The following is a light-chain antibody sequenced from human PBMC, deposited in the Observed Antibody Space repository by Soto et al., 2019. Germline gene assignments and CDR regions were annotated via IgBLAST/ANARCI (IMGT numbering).Light chain of an antibody. CDR1: ESIDNF. CDR3: QQSYTAPPT. CDR2: AVS. Sequence: DIEMSQSPSSLSASVGDRVTINCRASESIDNFLNWYQQRPGRAPKLLMYAVSNLQSGVPPRFRGRRSGTDFTLTISSLQPEDFATYYCQQSYTAPPTFGQGTKVAVK. J-gene: IGKJ1*01. V-gene: IGKV1-39*01.